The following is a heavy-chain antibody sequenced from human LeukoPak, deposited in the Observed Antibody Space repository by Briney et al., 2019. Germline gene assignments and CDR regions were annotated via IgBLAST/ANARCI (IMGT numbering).Heavy chain of an antibody. J-gene: IGHJ4*02. CDR2: INSDGSST. Sequence: GGSLRFSCAASGFTFSSYWMHWVRQAPGKGLVWVSRINSDGSSTSYADSVKGRFTISRDNAKNTLYLQMNSLRAEDTAVYYCARDPDSSGYYWNWGQGTLVTVSS. CDR1: GFTFSSYW. D-gene: IGHD3-22*01. CDR3: ARDPDSSGYYWN. V-gene: IGHV3-74*01.